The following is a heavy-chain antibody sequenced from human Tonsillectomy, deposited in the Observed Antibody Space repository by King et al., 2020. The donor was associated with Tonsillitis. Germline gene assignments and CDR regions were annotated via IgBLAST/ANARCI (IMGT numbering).Heavy chain of an antibody. D-gene: IGHD3-16*01. J-gene: IGHJ4*02. Sequence: VQLVESGGGLVQPGGSLRLSCEASGFSFSSYVMSWVRQAPGRGLEWVSGISDSGSNTFYADSVRGRVTISRDNSKSTLFLQINSLRADDTAIYYCAKGSAARLDWGQGTLVTVSS. CDR2: ISDSGSNT. CDR3: AKGSAARLD. CDR1: GFSFSSYV. V-gene: IGHV3-23*04.